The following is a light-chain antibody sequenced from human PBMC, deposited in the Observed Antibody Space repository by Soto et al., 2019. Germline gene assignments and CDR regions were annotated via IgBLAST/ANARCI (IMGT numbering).Light chain of an antibody. CDR2: EVN. Sequence: QSALTQPPSASGSPGQSVTISCTGTGSDVGGNNYVSWYQQHPGKAPKLMIYEVNKRPSGVPDRFSGSKSGNTASLTVSGLQADDEADYYCNSYVGSTNNVVFGGWTKLTVL. CDR1: GSDVGGNNY. CDR3: NSYVGSTNNVV. J-gene: IGLJ2*01. V-gene: IGLV2-8*01.